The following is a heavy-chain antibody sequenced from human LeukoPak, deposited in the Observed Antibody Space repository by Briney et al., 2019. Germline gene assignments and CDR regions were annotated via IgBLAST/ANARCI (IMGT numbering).Heavy chain of an antibody. CDR3: ARDRNLSRGTRGCDY. V-gene: IGHV4-4*02. J-gene: IGHJ4*02. CDR2: IYHSGST. Sequence: PSETLSLTCAVSGGSISSSNWWSWVRQPPGKGLEWIGEIYHSGSTNYNPSLKSRVTISVDKSKNQFSLKLSSVTAADTAVYYCARDRNLSRGTRGCDYWGQGTLVTVSS. CDR1: GGSISSSNW. D-gene: IGHD2-2*01.